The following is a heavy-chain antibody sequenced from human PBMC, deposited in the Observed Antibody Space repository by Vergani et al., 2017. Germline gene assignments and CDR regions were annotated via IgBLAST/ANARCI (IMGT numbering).Heavy chain of an antibody. CDR2: IYTSGST. CDR3: AREGSGSYYDAFDI. J-gene: IGHJ3*02. D-gene: IGHD1-26*01. CDR1: GGSISSYY. Sequence: QVQLQESGPGLVKPSETLSLTCTVSGGSISSYYWSWIRQPAGKGLAWIGRIYTSGSTNYNPSLKSRVTMSVDTSKNQFSLKLSSVTAADTAVYYCAREGSGSYYDAFDIWGQGTMVTVSS. V-gene: IGHV4-4*07.